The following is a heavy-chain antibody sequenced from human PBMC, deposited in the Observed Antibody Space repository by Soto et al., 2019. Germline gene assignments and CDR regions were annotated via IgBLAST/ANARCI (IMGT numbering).Heavy chain of an antibody. Sequence: EVQLLGSGGGLVQPGGSLRLSCAAAGCTCSSYAMIWVRQAPGKGLEWVSAISGSGVSTYYADSVKGRFSISRDNSKNTLYLHMDTLSSEDTAVYYCAKEHHYSSSWSEFDYWGHGTMVTVSS. CDR2: ISGSGVST. V-gene: IGHV3-23*01. CDR1: GCTCSSYA. J-gene: IGHJ4*01. D-gene: IGHD6-13*01. CDR3: AKEHHYSSSWSEFDY.